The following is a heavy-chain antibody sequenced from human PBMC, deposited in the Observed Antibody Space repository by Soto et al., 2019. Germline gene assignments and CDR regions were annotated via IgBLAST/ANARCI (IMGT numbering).Heavy chain of an antibody. V-gene: IGHV4-59*01. CDR2: VYHTGAT. CDR3: ARGGNRYSNVASGVGGFDY. Sequence: SEALSLTCTVSGASISSSYWSWIRQSPERGLEWIAYVYHTGATNYNPSLKSRVTISLDTSKGQFSLNLTSLTTADTAVYFCARGGNRYSNVASGVGGFDYWGQGSLVTVSS. CDR1: GASISSSY. D-gene: IGHD5-12*01. J-gene: IGHJ4*02.